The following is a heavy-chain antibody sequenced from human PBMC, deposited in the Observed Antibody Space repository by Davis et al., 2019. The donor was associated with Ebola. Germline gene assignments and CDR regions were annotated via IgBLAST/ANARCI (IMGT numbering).Heavy chain of an antibody. CDR3: ATGWWDCSSTSCLHY. Sequence: GESLKISCAASGFTFSSYAMSWVRQAPGKGLEWVSAISGSGGSTYYADSVKGRFTISRDNAKNSLYLQMNSLRAEDTALYYCATGWWDCSSTSCLHYWGQGTLVTVSS. V-gene: IGHV3-23*01. CDR1: GFTFSSYA. D-gene: IGHD2-2*01. CDR2: ISGSGGST. J-gene: IGHJ4*02.